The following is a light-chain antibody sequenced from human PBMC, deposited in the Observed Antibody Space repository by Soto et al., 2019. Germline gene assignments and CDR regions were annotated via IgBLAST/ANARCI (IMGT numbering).Light chain of an antibody. CDR3: QQRRSWPPTIT. J-gene: IGKJ5*01. V-gene: IGKV1-33*01. Sequence: DIQMTQSPSSLSASVGDRVTITCQASQDISNYLNWYQQKPGKAPKLLIYDASNLHPGVPSRFSGSGSGTDFTLTISSLQPEDIAVYYCQQRRSWPPTITFGQGTRLEIK. CDR2: DAS. CDR1: QDISNY.